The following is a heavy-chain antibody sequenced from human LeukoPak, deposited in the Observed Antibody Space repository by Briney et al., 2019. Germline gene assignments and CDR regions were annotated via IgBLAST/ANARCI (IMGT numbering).Heavy chain of an antibody. J-gene: IGHJ3*02. Sequence: GGSLRLSCAASGFTFSDNYMSWIRQAPGKGLEWVAVISYDGSNKYYADSVKGRFTISRDNSKNTLYLQMNSLRAEDTAVYYCARDHSSGENAFDIWGQGTMVTVSS. V-gene: IGHV3-30*03. CDR3: ARDHSSGENAFDI. D-gene: IGHD6-19*01. CDR2: ISYDGSNK. CDR1: GFTFSDNY.